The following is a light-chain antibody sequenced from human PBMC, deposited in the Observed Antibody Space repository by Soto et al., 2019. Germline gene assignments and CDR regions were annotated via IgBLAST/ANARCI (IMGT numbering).Light chain of an antibody. CDR1: QTINNF. CDR2: AAS. J-gene: IGKJ4*01. V-gene: IGKV1-39*01. CDR3: QQSNSFPLT. Sequence: IPMTQSPSSLFASVGDRVNVTCRESQTINNFLNWYHQKPGKAPKLLIYAASSLQSGVPARFSGSGSGTDFTLTISSLQPEDFATYYCQQSNSFPLTFGGGTKVEIK.